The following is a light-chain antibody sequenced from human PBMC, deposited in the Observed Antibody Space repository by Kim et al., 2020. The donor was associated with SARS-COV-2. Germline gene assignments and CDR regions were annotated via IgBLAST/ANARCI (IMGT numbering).Light chain of an antibody. J-gene: IGKJ1*01. CDR2: GAP. CDR3: QQDYNLLWT. Sequence: PGERVTLSCRASQSVSSSYLTWYQQKPGQAPRLLIYGAPTRATGIPARFSGSGSGTDFTLTISSLQPEDFAVYYCQQDYNLLWTFGQGTKVDIK. V-gene: IGKV3D-7*01. CDR1: QSVSSSY.